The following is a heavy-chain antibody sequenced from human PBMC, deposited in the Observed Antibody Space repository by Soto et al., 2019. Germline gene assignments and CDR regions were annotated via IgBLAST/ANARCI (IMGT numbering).Heavy chain of an antibody. D-gene: IGHD6-6*01. CDR3: AKVEGSSRRVAYYYYYMDV. CDR2: ISSSGSTI. J-gene: IGHJ6*03. Sequence: QVQLVESGGGLVKPGGSLRLSCAASGFTFSDYYMSWIRQAPGKGLEWVSYISSSGSTIYYADSVKGRFTISRDNANISLYVQMTSLRADETAVYLCAKVEGSSRRVAYYYYYMDVWGKGTTVTVSS. CDR1: GFTFSDYY. V-gene: IGHV3-11*01.